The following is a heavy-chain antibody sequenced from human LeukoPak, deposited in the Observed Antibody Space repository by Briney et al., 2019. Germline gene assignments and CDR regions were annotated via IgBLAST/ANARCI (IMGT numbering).Heavy chain of an antibody. J-gene: IGHJ3*02. V-gene: IGHV3-21*01. CDR3: ARGHGSSDAFDI. D-gene: IGHD1-26*01. Sequence: GGSLRLSCAASGVTFSSYSMNWVRQAPGKGLEWVSSISSSSSYIYYADSVKGRFTISRDNAKNSLYLQMNSLRAEDTAVYYCARGHGSSDAFDIWGQGTMVTVSS. CDR2: ISSSSSYI. CDR1: GVTFSSYS.